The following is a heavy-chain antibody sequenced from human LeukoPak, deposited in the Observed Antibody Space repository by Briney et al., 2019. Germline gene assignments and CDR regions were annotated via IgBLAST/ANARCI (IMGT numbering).Heavy chain of an antibody. Sequence: GSSVKVSCTAAGGTFTSYAISWGRQAPGQGREGRGRIIPILGIANNAQKYQGRVTITADKSPSTPYMELSSLRSDDTAVYYCAGLSLSTPLPINIAAAGTGTYYYYGMDVWGQGTTVTVSS. CDR1: GGTFTSYA. J-gene: IGHJ6*02. D-gene: IGHD6-13*01. V-gene: IGHV1-69*04. CDR2: IIPILGIA. CDR3: AGLSLSTPLPINIAAAGTGTYYYYGMDV.